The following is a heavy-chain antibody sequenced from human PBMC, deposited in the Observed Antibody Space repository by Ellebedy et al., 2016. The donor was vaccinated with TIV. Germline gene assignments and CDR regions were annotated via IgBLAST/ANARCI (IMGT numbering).Heavy chain of an antibody. J-gene: IGHJ4*02. V-gene: IGHV3-48*04. D-gene: IGHD6-19*01. CDR2: ISSSSSTI. CDR3: AGDSGSSGWYSMFDYFDY. Sequence: GGSLRLXXAASGFTFSSYSMNWVRQAPGKGLEWVSYISSSSSTIYYADSVKGRFTISRDNAKNSLYLQMNSLRAEDTAVYYCAGDSGSSGWYSMFDYFDYWGQGTLVTVSS. CDR1: GFTFSSYS.